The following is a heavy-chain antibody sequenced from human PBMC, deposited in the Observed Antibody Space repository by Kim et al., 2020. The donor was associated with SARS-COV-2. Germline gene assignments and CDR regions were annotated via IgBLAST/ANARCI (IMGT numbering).Heavy chain of an antibody. CDR3: ARDSVENSGSDNYWYFAL. D-gene: IGHD3-22*01. Sequence: GGSLRLSCIASGFTFSIYEMHWVRQAPGKGLEWVSKISSTGSNIYYADYVKGRFTISRDTAKNSLCLQMNSLRAEDTAVYYCARDSVENSGSDNYWYFALWRRSTGDSLSS. J-gene: IGHJ2*01. CDR2: ISSTGSNI. V-gene: IGHV3-48*03. CDR1: GFTFSIYE.